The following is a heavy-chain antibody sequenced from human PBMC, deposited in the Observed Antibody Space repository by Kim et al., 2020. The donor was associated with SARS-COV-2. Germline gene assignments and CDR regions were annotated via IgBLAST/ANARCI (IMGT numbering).Heavy chain of an antibody. J-gene: IGHJ2*01. V-gene: IGHV4-34*01. CDR3: ARRLSNTSGWGSHYCDL. CDR1: GGSFSGYY. D-gene: IGHD3-10*01. Sequence: SETLSLTCAVYGGSFSGYYWSWIRQPPGKGLEWIGEINHSGRTNYNPSLKSRVTISVDTSKNQFSLKLTSVTAADTAVYYGARRLSNTSGWGSHYCDLWG. CDR2: INHSGRT.